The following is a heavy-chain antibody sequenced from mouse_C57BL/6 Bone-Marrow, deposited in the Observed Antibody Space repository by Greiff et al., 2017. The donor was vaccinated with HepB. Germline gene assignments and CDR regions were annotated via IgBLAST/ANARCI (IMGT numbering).Heavy chain of an antibody. Sequence: EVQLVESGGGLVKPGGSLKLSCAASGFTFSDYGMHWVRQAPEKGLEWVAYISSGSSTIYYADTVKGRFTIARDNAKNTLFLQMTSLRSEDTAMYYCARNYYGRDYFDYWGQGTTLTASS. CDR1: GFTFSDYG. D-gene: IGHD1-1*01. CDR3: ARNYYGRDYFDY. CDR2: ISSGSSTI. J-gene: IGHJ2*01. V-gene: IGHV5-17*01.